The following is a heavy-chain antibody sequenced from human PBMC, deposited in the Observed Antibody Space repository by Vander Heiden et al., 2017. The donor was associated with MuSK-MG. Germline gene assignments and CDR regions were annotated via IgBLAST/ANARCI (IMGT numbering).Heavy chain of an antibody. V-gene: IGHV3-43D*03. CDR2: ISWDGGST. Sequence: EVQLVESGGVVVQPGGSLRLSCAASGFTFDDYAMNGVRQAPGKGLEWVSFISWDGGSTYFADSVKGRFTISRDNSKNSLYLQMNSLRAEDTALYYCAKDGERGYNYGYHLDFWGQGTLVTVSS. CDR3: AKDGERGYNYGYHLDF. D-gene: IGHD5-18*01. J-gene: IGHJ4*02. CDR1: GFTFDDYA.